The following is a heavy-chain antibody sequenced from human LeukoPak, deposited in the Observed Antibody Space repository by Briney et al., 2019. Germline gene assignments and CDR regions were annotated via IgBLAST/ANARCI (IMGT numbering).Heavy chain of an antibody. CDR3: ARGGYYDFWSGYGHFDY. CDR2: IYSGGST. D-gene: IGHD3-3*01. J-gene: IGHJ4*02. CDR1: GFTVSSNY. V-gene: IGHV3-53*01. Sequence: GGSLRLSCAASGFTVSSNYMSWVRQAPGKGLEWVSVIYSGGSTYYADSVKGRFTISRDNSKNTLYLQMNSLRAEDTAVYYCARGGYYDFWSGYGHFDYWGQGTLVTVSS.